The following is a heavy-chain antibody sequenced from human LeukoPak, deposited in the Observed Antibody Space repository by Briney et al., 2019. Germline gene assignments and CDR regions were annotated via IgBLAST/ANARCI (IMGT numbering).Heavy chain of an antibody. Sequence: QSGGSLRLSCSASGFTFSIYTMHWVRQAPGKGLEYDSAISPHGGTTYYADSVKGRFTISRDNSKNTLYLQMSSLRVEDTAVYHCANLEITMIVVVIVNEDYWGQGTLVTVSS. CDR2: ISPHGGTT. CDR3: ANLEITMIVVVIVNEDY. CDR1: GFTFSIYT. V-gene: IGHV3-64D*06. J-gene: IGHJ4*02. D-gene: IGHD3-22*01.